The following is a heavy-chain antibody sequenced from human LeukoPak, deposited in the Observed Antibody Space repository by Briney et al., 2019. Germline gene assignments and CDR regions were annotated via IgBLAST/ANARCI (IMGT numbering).Heavy chain of an antibody. CDR3: ASDIVATTAREYFQH. D-gene: IGHD5-12*01. CDR1: GYTFTSYG. Sequence: EASVKVSCKASGYTFTSYGISWVRQAPGQGLEWMGWISAYNGNTNYAQKLQGRVTMTTDTSTSTAYMELRSLRSDDTAVYYCASDIVATTAREYFQHWGQGTLVTVSS. V-gene: IGHV1-18*01. CDR2: ISAYNGNT. J-gene: IGHJ1*01.